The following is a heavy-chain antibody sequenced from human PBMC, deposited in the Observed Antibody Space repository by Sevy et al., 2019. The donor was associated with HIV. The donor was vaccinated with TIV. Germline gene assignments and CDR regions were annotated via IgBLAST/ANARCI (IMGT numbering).Heavy chain of an antibody. CDR1: GFTFDDHT. Sequence: GGSLRLSCAASGFTFDDHTMHWVRQPPGKGLEWVSLISWDGGSTYYADSVKGRFTISRDNSKNSLFLQMNSLGAEDTALYYWAKDMASGGGGAYYFDYWGQGTLVTVSS. CDR3: AKDMASGGGGAYYFDY. CDR2: ISWDGGST. J-gene: IGHJ4*02. V-gene: IGHV3-43*01. D-gene: IGHD3-16*01.